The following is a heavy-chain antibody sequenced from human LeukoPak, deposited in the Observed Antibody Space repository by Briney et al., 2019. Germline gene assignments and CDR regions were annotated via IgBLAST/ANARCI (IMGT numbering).Heavy chain of an antibody. D-gene: IGHD3-10*01. CDR2: MNPNSGNT. J-gene: IGHJ6*03. V-gene: IGHV1-8*01. Sequence: ASVKVSCKASGYTFTSYDINWMRQATGQGLEWMGWMNPNSGNTGYAQKFQGRVTMTRNTSISTAYMELSSLRSEDTAVYYCARGVRELLWFGELLSHYYYYYMDVWGKGTTVTISS. CDR1: GYTFTSYD. CDR3: ARGVRELLWFGELLSHYYYYYMDV.